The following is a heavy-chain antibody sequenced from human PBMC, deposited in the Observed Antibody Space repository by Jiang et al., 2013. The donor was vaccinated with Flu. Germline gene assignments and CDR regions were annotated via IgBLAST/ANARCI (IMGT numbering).Heavy chain of an antibody. CDR3: ARAYHPYVWGSDAFDI. Sequence: WVSYISSSGSTIYYADSVKGRFTISRDNAKNSLYLQMNSLRAEDTAVYYCARAYHPYVWGSDAFDIWGQGTMVTVSS. J-gene: IGHJ3*02. D-gene: IGHD3-16*01. V-gene: IGHV3-11*01. CDR2: ISSSGSTI.